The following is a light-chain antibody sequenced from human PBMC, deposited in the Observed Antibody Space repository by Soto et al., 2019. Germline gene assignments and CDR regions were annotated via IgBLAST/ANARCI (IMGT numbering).Light chain of an antibody. Sequence: QSLLTQPPSVSATPGQRVTISCSGTYSNIGSNTVAWYQRLPGAAPKLLIYSNNERPSGVPDRFSGSKSGSSASLAISGLQSEDEAAYYCAAWDDSLNSPRMLFGGGTKLTVL. CDR3: AAWDDSLNSPRML. V-gene: IGLV1-44*01. CDR2: SNN. J-gene: IGLJ2*01. CDR1: YSNIGSNT.